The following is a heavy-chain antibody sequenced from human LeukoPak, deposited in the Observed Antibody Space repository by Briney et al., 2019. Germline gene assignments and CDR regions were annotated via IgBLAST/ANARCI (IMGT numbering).Heavy chain of an antibody. Sequence: SETLSLTCTVSGGSISSYYWSWIRQPPGKGLEWIGYIYYSGSTNYNPSLKSRVTISVDTSKNQFSLKLSSVTAADTAVYYCARVAKRWLQLRGLYYFDYWGQGTLVTVSS. D-gene: IGHD5-24*01. CDR2: IYYSGST. J-gene: IGHJ4*02. CDR3: ARVAKRWLQLRGLYYFDY. V-gene: IGHV4-59*08. CDR1: GGSISSYY.